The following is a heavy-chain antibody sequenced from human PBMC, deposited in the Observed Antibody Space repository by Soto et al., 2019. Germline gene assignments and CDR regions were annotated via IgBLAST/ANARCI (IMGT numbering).Heavy chain of an antibody. D-gene: IGHD2-2*01. V-gene: IGHV1-69*13. CDR2: IIPIFGTA. CDR1: GGTFSSYA. J-gene: IGHJ6*02. CDR3: ARVNGDIVVVPAANYYYYGMDV. Sequence: SVKDSCKASGGTFSSYAISWLRQAPAQGLEWMGGIIPIFGTANYAQKFEGRVTITADESTSTAYMELSSLRSEDTAVYYCARVNGDIVVVPAANYYYYGMDVWGQGTTVTVSS.